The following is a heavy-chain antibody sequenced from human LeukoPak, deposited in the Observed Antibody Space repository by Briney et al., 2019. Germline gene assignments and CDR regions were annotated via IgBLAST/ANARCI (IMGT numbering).Heavy chain of an antibody. J-gene: IGHJ4*02. V-gene: IGHV3-33*06. CDR1: GFTFGSYG. CDR3: AKDYLSSSGLGFDY. CDR2: IWYDGSDK. Sequence: PGGSLRLSCAASGFTFGSYGMHWVRQAPGKGLEWVALIWYDGSDKYYADSVKGRFTISRDNSKNTLYLQMNSLRAEDTAVYYCAKDYLSSSGLGFDYWGQGTLVTVSS. D-gene: IGHD6-6*01.